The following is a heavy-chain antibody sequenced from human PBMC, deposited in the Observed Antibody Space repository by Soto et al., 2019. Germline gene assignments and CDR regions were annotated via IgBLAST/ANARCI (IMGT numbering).Heavy chain of an antibody. D-gene: IGHD2-21*02. Sequence: QVYLVQYGAEVKKPGSSVKISCKASGGIFSSNTINWVRQAAGQGLEWMGGIIPLFGTANYAEKFQGRVTMNADKSPKTEYMELTSLMSEDTSVYYCASKAACGGDCYAFDYWGQGTLVTV. CDR3: ASKAACGGDCYAFDY. V-gene: IGHV1-69*06. J-gene: IGHJ4*02. CDR1: GGIFSSNT. CDR2: IIPLFGTA.